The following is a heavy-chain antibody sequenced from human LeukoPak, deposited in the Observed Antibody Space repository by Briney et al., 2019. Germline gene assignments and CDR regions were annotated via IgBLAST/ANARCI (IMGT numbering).Heavy chain of an antibody. CDR2: ITGSGGTT. CDR1: GFSFNNYA. V-gene: IGHV3-23*01. D-gene: IGHD5-18*01. CDR3: AKGFVDTAMVDY. J-gene: IGHJ4*02. Sequence: GGSLRLSCAASGFSFNNYAMSWVRQAPGKGLEWVSAITGSGGTTYYPDSVKGRFTRSRDNSKSTLYVQMSSLRAEDTALYYCAKGFVDTAMVDYWGQGTLVTVSS.